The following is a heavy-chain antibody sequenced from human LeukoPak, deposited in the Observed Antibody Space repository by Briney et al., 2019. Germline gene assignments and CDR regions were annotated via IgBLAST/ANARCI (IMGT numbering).Heavy chain of an antibody. CDR1: GGSITSSSYY. CDR3: ARERTGYYYYYYMDV. Sequence: SETLSLTCTVSGGSITSSSYYWGWIRQPPGKGLEWIGSIYYSGSTYYNPSLKSRVTISVDTSKNRFSLKLSSVTAADTAVYYCARERTGYYYYYYMDVWGKGTTVTISS. V-gene: IGHV4-39*07. D-gene: IGHD3-10*01. J-gene: IGHJ6*03. CDR2: IYYSGST.